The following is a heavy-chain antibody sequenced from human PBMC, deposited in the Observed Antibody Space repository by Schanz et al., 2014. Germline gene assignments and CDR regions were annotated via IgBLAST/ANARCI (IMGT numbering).Heavy chain of an antibody. CDR3: TKGLLPVRALADVFDV. V-gene: IGHV3-30*02. CDR1: GLNFDYYG. Sequence: VQLLESGGGLVQPGGSLRLSCATSGLNFDYYGMNWVRQAPGKGLEWVANIGYDGSEKYYVDSVKGRFTISRDNSKNILTMQMSSLRAEDTALYYCTKGLLPVRALADVFDVWGQGTMVTVSP. J-gene: IGHJ3*01. CDR2: IGYDGSEK. D-gene: IGHD2-21*01.